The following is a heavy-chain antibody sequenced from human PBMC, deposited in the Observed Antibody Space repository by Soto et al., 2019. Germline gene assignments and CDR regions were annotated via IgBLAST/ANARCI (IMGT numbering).Heavy chain of an antibody. CDR2: IDSKSTYI. J-gene: IGHJ3*02. CDR3: ARRRGPERDCSVGSCYSRRDAFDI. V-gene: IGHV3-21*01. Sequence: GGSLRLSCAASGFTFSSYSMNWVRQAPWKGLEWVSSIDSKSTYIYYADSVKGRFTISRDSATNTLYLQMHSLRAEDTAVYYCARRRGPERDCSVGSCYSRRDAFDIWGQGTMVTVSS. D-gene: IGHD2-15*01. CDR1: GFTFSSYS.